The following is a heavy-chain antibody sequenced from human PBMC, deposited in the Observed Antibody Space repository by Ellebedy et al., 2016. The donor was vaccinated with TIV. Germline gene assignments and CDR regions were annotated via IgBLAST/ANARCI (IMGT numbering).Heavy chain of an antibody. CDR1: GFTFSSYA. J-gene: IGHJ3*02. CDR2: ISDSGGST. V-gene: IGHV3-23*01. CDR3: ARVRMSGWDHDAFDI. Sequence: GESLKISXAASGFTFSSYAMSWVRQAPGKGLEWVSSISDSGGSTYYADSVRGRFTISRDNSKDTLYVQMNSLRAEDTAVYYCARVRMSGWDHDAFDIWGQGTMVTVSS. D-gene: IGHD6-19*01.